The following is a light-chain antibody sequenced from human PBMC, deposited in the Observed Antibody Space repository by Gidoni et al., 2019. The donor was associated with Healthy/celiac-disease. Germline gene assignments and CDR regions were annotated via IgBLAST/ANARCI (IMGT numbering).Light chain of an antibody. Sequence: DIVMTQSPDYLAVSLGERATINCKSSQSVLYSSNNKNYLAWYQQKPGQPPKLLIYWASTRESGVPDQFSGSGSGTDFTLTISSLQAEDVAVYYCQQYYSTPYTFXQXTKLEIK. CDR2: WAS. J-gene: IGKJ2*01. CDR1: QSVLYSSNNKNY. CDR3: QQYYSTPYT. V-gene: IGKV4-1*01.